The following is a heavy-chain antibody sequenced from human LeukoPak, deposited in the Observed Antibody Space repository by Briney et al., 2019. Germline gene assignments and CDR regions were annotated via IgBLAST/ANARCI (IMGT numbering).Heavy chain of an antibody. CDR2: IYYSGST. CDR3: ARDRGGYARPFDY. J-gene: IGHJ4*02. CDR1: GASISSSSYY. D-gene: IGHD5-12*01. V-gene: IGHV4-39*02. Sequence: SETLSLTCTVSGASISSSSYYWGWVRQPPGKGLEWIGSIYYSGSTYYNPSLKSRVTISVDTSKNQFSLKLNSVTAADTAVYYCARDRGGYARPFDYWGQGTLVTVSS.